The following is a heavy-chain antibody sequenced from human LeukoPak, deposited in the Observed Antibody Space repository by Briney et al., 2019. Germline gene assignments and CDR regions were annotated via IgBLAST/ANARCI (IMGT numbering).Heavy chain of an antibody. CDR2: ISGSGGST. CDR1: GFTFSSYA. D-gene: IGHD3-10*01. V-gene: IGHV3-23*01. Sequence: GGPLRLSCAASGFTFSSYAMSWVRQAPGKGLEWVSAISGSGGSTYYADSVKGRFTISRDNSKNTLYLQMNSLRAEDTAVYYCAKDRDYYGSGSYSGLDYWGQGTLVTVSS. CDR3: AKDRDYYGSGSYSGLDY. J-gene: IGHJ4*02.